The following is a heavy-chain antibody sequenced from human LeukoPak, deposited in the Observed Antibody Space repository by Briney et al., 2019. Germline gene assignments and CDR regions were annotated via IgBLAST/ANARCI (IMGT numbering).Heavy chain of an antibody. CDR2: TNPNSGGT. J-gene: IGHJ4*02. D-gene: IGHD6-19*01. CDR1: GYTFTVYC. Sequence: ASVKVSFTASGYTFTVYCMHWVRQAPGQGLEWMGWTNPNSGGTNYAQKFQGRVTMTRDTSISTAYMELSRLRSDDTAVYYCARDLQQWLAQTWGQGTLVTVSS. V-gene: IGHV1-2*02. CDR3: ARDLQQWLAQT.